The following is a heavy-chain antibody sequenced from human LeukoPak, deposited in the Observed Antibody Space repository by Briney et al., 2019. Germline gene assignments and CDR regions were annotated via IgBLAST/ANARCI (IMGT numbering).Heavy chain of an antibody. D-gene: IGHD6-19*01. CDR3: YSSGWSGFVY. Sequence: PGGSLRLSCAASGFTFSSYGMHWVRQAPGKGLEWVAFIRYDGGNKYYADSVKGRFTISRDNSKNTLYLQMNSLRAEDTAVYYCYSSGWSGFVYWGQGTLVTVSS. V-gene: IGHV3-30*02. J-gene: IGHJ4*02. CDR1: GFTFSSYG. CDR2: IRYDGGNK.